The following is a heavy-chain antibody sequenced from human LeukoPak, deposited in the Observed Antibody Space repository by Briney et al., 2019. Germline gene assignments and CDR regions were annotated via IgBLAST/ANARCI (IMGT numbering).Heavy chain of an antibody. CDR3: ATVLGSYYAVRGSPKDAFDI. Sequence: ASVKVSCKVSGYTLTELSMHWVRQAPGKGLEWMGGFDPEDGETIYAQKFQGRVTMTEDTSTDTAYMELSSLRFEDTAVYYCATVLGSYYAVRGSPKDAFDIWGQGTMVTVSS. CDR1: GYTLTELS. J-gene: IGHJ3*02. D-gene: IGHD1-26*01. V-gene: IGHV1-24*01. CDR2: FDPEDGET.